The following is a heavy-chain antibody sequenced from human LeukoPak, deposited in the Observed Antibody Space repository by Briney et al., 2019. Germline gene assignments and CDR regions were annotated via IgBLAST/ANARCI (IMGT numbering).Heavy chain of an antibody. CDR2: IYHSGTTYSGST. V-gene: IGHV4-39*07. CDR1: DGSIRSSSYY. J-gene: IGHJ4*02. D-gene: IGHD5-18*01. Sequence: NTSETLSLTCTVSDGSIRSSSYYWSWIRQPPGKGLEWIGSIYHSGTTYSGSTYYNPSLKSRVTISLDTSKNQFSLKVGSMTAADTAVYYCARAGGYGLIDYWGQGTMVTVSS. CDR3: ARAGGYGLIDY.